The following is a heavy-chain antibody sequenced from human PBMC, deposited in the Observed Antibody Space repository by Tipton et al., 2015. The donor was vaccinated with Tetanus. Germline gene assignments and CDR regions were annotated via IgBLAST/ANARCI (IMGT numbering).Heavy chain of an antibody. D-gene: IGHD5-18*01. CDR1: GFTFSSYA. J-gene: IGHJ5*02. CDR3: ARGRTDTAISDNWFDP. Sequence: SLRLSCAASGFTFSSYAMSWVRQAPGKGLEWVSAISGSGGSTYYADSVKGRFTISRDNSKNTLYLQMNSLRAEDTAVYYCARGRTDTAISDNWFDPWGQGTLVTVSS. V-gene: IGHV3-23*01. CDR2: ISGSGGST.